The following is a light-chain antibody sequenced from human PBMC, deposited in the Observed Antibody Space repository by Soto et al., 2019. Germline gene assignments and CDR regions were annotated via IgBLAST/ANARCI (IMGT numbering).Light chain of an antibody. CDR1: SSDIGAYNL. V-gene: IGLV2-23*02. CDR2: EVN. J-gene: IGLJ2*01. CDR3: CSYVHSQDLI. Sequence: QSVLTQPASVSGSPGQSVTISCTGTSSDIGAYNLVSWYQQRPGKAPKLMIYEVNKRPSGISDRFSGSKSGNTASLTIAGLQAEDEADYYCCSYVHSQDLIFGGGTKLTVL.